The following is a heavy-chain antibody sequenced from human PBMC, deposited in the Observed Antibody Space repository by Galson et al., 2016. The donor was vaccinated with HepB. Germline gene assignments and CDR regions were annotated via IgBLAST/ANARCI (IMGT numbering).Heavy chain of an antibody. CDR1: GAAISDSSYY. J-gene: IGHJ6*02. Sequence: SETLSLTCSVSGAAISDSSYYWSWIRQPPGKGLEWIGYIFYGGSANCNPSLKNRVTISLDTSKNQFSLKLSSVTAADTAVYYCAREGSSGTHYYYAMDVWGQGTTVTVSS. CDR2: IFYGGSA. D-gene: IGHD3-22*01. V-gene: IGHV4-61*01. CDR3: AREGSSGTHYYYAMDV.